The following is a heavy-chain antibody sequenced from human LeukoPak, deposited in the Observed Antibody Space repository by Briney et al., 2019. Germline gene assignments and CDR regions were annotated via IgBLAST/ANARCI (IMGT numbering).Heavy chain of an antibody. D-gene: IGHD6-13*01. CDR2: IKQDGSEK. V-gene: IGHV3-7*01. CDR1: GFTFSSYW. Sequence: GGSQRLSCAASGFTFSSYWMSWVRQAPGKGLEWVANIKQDGSEKYYVDSVKGRFTISRDNAKNSLYLQMNSLRAEDTAVYYCARGARQPYIAADLNYWGQETLVTVSS. J-gene: IGHJ4*02. CDR3: ARGARQPYIAADLNY.